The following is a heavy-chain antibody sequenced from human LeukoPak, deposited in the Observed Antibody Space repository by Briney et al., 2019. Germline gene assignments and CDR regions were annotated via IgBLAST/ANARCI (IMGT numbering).Heavy chain of an antibody. D-gene: IGHD3-10*01. CDR1: GGSISSYY. J-gene: IGHJ4*02. Sequence: SETLSLTCTVSGGSISSYYWGWIRQPPGKGLEWIGSIYYSGSTYYNPSLKSRVTISVDTSKNQFSLKLSSVTAADTAVYYCARLGLWFGEDGGFDYWGQGTLVTVSS. V-gene: IGHV4-39*01. CDR3: ARLGLWFGEDGGFDY. CDR2: IYYSGST.